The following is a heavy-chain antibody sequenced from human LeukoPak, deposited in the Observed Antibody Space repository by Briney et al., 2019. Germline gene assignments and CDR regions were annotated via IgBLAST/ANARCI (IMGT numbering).Heavy chain of an antibody. V-gene: IGHV3-13*04. J-gene: IGHJ3*02. CDR3: ARGSYCSGGSCYSQGAFDI. Sequence: GGSLRLSCAASGFSFSSYDMHWVRQATGKGLEWVSAIGTAGDTYYPGSVKGRFTISRENAKNSLYLQMNSLRAGDTAVYYCARGSYCSGGSCYSQGAFDIWGQGTMVTVSS. D-gene: IGHD2-15*01. CDR1: GFSFSSYD. CDR2: IGTAGDT.